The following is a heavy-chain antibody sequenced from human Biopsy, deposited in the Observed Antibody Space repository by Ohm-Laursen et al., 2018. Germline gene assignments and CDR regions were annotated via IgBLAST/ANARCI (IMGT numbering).Heavy chain of an antibody. CDR1: GDSISSSNFY. D-gene: IGHD2-2*02. CDR2: MHNSGST. J-gene: IGHJ6*02. CDR3: ASMPAAIHEPNYSYYGMHV. Sequence: TLSLTCTVSGDSISSSNFYWAWIRQPPGKGLEWIGSMHNSGSTYYNPSLKSRVTISLDTSKNQFSLKLSSVTAADTAVYYCASMPAAIHEPNYSYYGMHVWGQGTTVTVSS. V-gene: IGHV4-39*07.